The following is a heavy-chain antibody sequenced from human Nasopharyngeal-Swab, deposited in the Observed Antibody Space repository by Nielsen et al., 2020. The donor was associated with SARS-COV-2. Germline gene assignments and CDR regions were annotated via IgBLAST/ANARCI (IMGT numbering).Heavy chain of an antibody. D-gene: IGHD3-16*01. J-gene: IGHJ5*02. V-gene: IGHV3-21*01. CDR1: GFTFSSYS. CDR2: ISSSSSYI. CDR3: ARGGVRSYWFDP. Sequence: LSLTCAASGFTFSSYSMNWVRQAPGKGLEWVSSISSSSSYIYYADSVKGRFTISRDNAENSLYLQMNSLRAEDTGVYYCARGGVRSYWFDPWGQGTLVTVSS.